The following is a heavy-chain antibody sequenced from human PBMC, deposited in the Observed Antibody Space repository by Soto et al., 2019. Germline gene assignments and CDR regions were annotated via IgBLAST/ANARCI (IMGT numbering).Heavy chain of an antibody. J-gene: IGHJ6*02. D-gene: IGHD3-22*01. CDR2: IYHSGST. CDR1: GGSISSSNW. Sequence: SETLSLTCTVSGGSISSSNWWSWVRQPPGKGLEWIGEIYHSGSTNYNPSLKSRVTISVDKSKNQFSLKLSSVTAADTAVYYCARMYYYDSSGYYLSPAPDYYYGMDVWGQGTTVTVSS. CDR3: ARMYYYDSSGYYLSPAPDYYYGMDV. V-gene: IGHV4-4*02.